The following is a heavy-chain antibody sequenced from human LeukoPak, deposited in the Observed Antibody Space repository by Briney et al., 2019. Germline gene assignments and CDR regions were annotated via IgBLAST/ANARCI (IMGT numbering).Heavy chain of an antibody. CDR2: IGSDGYSK. D-gene: IGHD4-17*01. J-gene: IGHJ4*02. V-gene: IGHV3-30*02. Sequence: PGGSLRLSCAASGFTFSSYSMQWVRQAPGKGLDWVAIIGSDGYSKYYGDSVKCRFTISRDNSKNAVYLQMNSLRTEDTAVYYCAKGGATVTRYVDQWGQGTLVTVSS. CDR1: GFTFSSYS. CDR3: AKGGATVTRYVDQ.